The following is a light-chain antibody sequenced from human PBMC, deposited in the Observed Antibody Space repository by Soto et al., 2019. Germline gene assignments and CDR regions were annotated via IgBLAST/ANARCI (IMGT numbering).Light chain of an antibody. V-gene: IGLV1-51*02. J-gene: IGLJ1*01. CDR3: GTWDNSLSLPYV. Sequence: QSVLTQPPSVPAAPGQKVTISCSGSSSNNGNNYVSWYQQLPGTAPKLLIFENNKRPSGIPDRFSASKSGTSATLAITGLQTGDAADYYCGTWDNSLSLPYVFGTGTKVTVL. CDR1: SSNNGNNY. CDR2: ENN.